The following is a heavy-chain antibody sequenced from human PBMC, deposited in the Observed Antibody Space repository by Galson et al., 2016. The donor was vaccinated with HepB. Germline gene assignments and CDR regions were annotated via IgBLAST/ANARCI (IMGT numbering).Heavy chain of an antibody. CDR2: ISHDGSGE. J-gene: IGHJ4*02. Sequence: SLRLSCAASGFTFSSYGMHWVRQSPGDRLDWVALISHDGSGEDYADSVKGRFTISRDNSKNTLYLQMNSLSVEDTAIYYCVKTDCGRTGCRLLSYWGQGTLVTVSS. CDR3: VKTDCGRTGCRLLSY. CDR1: GFTFSSYG. D-gene: IGHD2-2*01. V-gene: IGHV3-30*18.